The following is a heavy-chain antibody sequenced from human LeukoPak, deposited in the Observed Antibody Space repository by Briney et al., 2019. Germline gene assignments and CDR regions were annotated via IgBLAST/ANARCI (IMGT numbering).Heavy chain of an antibody. CDR2: ISGSGGST. CDR3: AKDPPKIVVVAATLGGGDY. Sequence: PGGSLRLSCAASGFTFSSYAMSWVRQAPGKGLEWVSVISGSGGSTDYADSVKGRFTISRDNSKNTLYLQMNSLRAEDTAVYYCAKDPPKIVVVAATLGGGDYWGQGTLVTVSS. V-gene: IGHV3-23*01. J-gene: IGHJ4*02. D-gene: IGHD2-15*01. CDR1: GFTFSSYA.